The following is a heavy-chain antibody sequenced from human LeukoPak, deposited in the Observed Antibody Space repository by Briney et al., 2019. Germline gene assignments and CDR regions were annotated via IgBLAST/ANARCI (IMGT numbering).Heavy chain of an antibody. V-gene: IGHV1-18*04. CDR3: ARDSAVLRFLEWRDWFDP. CDR2: INPNNGNT. Sequence: ASVKVSCKASGYTFTANYIHWVRQAPGQGLEWMGWINPNNGNTNYAQKLQGRVTMTTDTSTSTAYMELRSLRSDDTAVYYCARDSAVLRFLEWRDWFDPWGQGTLVTVSS. CDR1: GYTFTANY. D-gene: IGHD3-3*01. J-gene: IGHJ5*02.